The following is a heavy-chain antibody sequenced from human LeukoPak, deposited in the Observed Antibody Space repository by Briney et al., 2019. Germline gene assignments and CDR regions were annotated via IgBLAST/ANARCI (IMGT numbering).Heavy chain of an antibody. V-gene: IGHV3-74*01. CDR2: INGDASST. CDR1: GFTFSHYW. J-gene: IGHJ3*01. CDR3: ARAVPGTDAFDV. Sequence: PGGSVRLSCAASGFTFSHYWMHWVHQAPGRGLVWVSRINGDASSTTYADSVKGRFTISRDNARNTLYLHMNSLRPEDTAVYYCARAVPGTDAFDVWGQGTMVTVSS. D-gene: IGHD6-19*01.